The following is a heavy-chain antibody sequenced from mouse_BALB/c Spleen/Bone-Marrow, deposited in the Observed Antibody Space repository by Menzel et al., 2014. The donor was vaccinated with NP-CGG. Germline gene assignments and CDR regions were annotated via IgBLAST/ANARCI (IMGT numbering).Heavy chain of an antibody. J-gene: IGHJ2*01. CDR3: ALLYGNCDY. D-gene: IGHD2-10*02. Sequence: EVQLQQSGAELVKPGASVKLSCTASGFNIKDTYMDWVKQRPEQGLEWIGRIDPANGNTKYDPKFQGKATITADTSSNTAYLQLSSLTSEDTAVYYCALLYGNCDYWGQGTTLTVSS. CDR2: IDPANGNT. V-gene: IGHV14-3*02. CDR1: GFNIKDTY.